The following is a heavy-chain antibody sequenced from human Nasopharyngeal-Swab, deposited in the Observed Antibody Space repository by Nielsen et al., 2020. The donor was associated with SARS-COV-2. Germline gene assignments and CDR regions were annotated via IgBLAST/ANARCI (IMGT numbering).Heavy chain of an antibody. V-gene: IGHV3-11*06. D-gene: IGHD3-22*01. CDR1: GFTFSDYY. CDR2: ISSSSSYT. CDR3: ARDYRTYYYDSSGYYASYYYGMDV. J-gene: IGHJ6*02. Sequence: GESLKISCAASGFTFSDYYMSWISQAPGKGLEWVSYISSSSSYTYYADSVKGRFTISRDNAKNSLYLQMNSLRAEDTAVYYCARDYRTYYYDSSGYYASYYYGMDVWGQGTTVTVSS.